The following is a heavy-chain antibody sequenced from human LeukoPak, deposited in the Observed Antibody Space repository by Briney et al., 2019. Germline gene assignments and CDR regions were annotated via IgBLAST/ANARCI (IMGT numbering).Heavy chain of an antibody. Sequence: PGGSLRLSCAASGFTFSSYAMHWVRQAPGKGLEWVAVISYDGSNKYYADSVKGRFTISRDNSKNTLYLQMNSLRAEDTAVYYCARDRPGPPASSAYYDFWSGYYGSTLYYYYYGMDVWGQGTTVTVSS. D-gene: IGHD3-3*01. J-gene: IGHJ6*02. CDR1: GFTFSSYA. V-gene: IGHV3-30-3*01. CDR3: ARDRPGPPASSAYYDFWSGYYGSTLYYYYYGMDV. CDR2: ISYDGSNK.